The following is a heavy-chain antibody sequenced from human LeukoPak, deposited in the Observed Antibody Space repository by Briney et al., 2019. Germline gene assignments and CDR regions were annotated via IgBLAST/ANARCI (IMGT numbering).Heavy chain of an antibody. V-gene: IGHV4-39*01. D-gene: IGHD3-10*01. CDR1: GGSISSSSYY. J-gene: IGHJ3*02. CDR2: IYYSGSI. Sequence: PSETLSLTCTVSGGSISSSSYYWGWIRQPQGKGLEWIVSIYYSGSIYYTPSLKSPVTISVDTSKNQFSLKPSSVTAADTAVYYCAVGRPSRGVIDAFDIWGQGTMVTVSS. CDR3: AVGRPSRGVIDAFDI.